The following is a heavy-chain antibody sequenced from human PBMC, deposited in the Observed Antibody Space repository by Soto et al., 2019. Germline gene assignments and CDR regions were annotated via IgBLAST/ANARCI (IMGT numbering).Heavy chain of an antibody. CDR3: ARVGPPLDY. CDR2: ISSSGGTI. V-gene: IGHV3-11*01. J-gene: IGHJ4*02. CDR1: GFTFSDYY. Sequence: QVQLVESGGGLVKPGGSLILSCAASGFTFSDYYMSWIRQAPGEVLACVSHISSSGGTIYYADSVNGRFTIARDNAKNSQCLQFNSLRAEDTAVYYCARVGPPLDYWGQGTLVTVSS.